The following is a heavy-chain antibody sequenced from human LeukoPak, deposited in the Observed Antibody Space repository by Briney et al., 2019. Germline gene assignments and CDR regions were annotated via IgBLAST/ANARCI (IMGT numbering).Heavy chain of an antibody. J-gene: IGHJ2*01. V-gene: IGHV3-23*01. CDR3: ARAGGGGINWYFDL. Sequence: GGSLRLSCAASGFTLSSYAMSWVRQGPGKGPEWVSAISVSGNTYHADSVKGRFTISRDSSKNTLYLQMNSLRAEDTAVYYCARAGGGGINWYFDLWGRGTLVTVSS. D-gene: IGHD2-21*01. CDR2: ISVSGNT. CDR1: GFTLSSYA.